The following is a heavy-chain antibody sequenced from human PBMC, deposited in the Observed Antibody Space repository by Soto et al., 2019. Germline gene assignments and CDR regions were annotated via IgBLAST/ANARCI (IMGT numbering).Heavy chain of an antibody. J-gene: IGHJ6*02. CDR2: IYPGESDT. V-gene: IGHV5-51*01. CDR1: GYSLTSYF. D-gene: IGHD3-10*01. Sequence: GGSLKISGKGSGYSLTSYFIGWVRQMPWKGLGGMGIIYPGESDTRYTPSFQGKVTISADKSISTASMQWSSLTASDTAMYYCPMERHSALYYGMDVWGQGPTVTV. CDR3: PMERHSALYYGMDV.